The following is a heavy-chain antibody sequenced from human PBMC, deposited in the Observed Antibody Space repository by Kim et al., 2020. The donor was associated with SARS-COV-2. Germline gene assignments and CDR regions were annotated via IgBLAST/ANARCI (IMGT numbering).Heavy chain of an antibody. CDR2: INHSGST. V-gene: IGHV4-34*01. D-gene: IGHD6-19*01. Sequence: SETLSLICAVYGGSFSGYYWSWIRQPPGKGLEWIGEINHSGSTNYNPSLKSRVTISVDTSKNQFSLKLSSVTAADTAVYYCARGVPPYSSGSSGPHRHQRALNRIDYWGQGTLVTVSS. CDR1: GGSFSGYY. J-gene: IGHJ4*02. CDR3: ARGVPPYSSGSSGPHRHQRALNRIDY.